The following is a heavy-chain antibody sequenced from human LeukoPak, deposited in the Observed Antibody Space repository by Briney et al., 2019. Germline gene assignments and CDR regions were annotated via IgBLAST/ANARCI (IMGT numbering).Heavy chain of an antibody. D-gene: IGHD6-6*01. CDR1: GGSISSGGYY. J-gene: IGHJ6*02. V-gene: IGHV4-31*03. CDR3: ARDQRLAAHGYYYYGMDV. CDR2: IYYSGST. Sequence: SETLSLTCTVSGGSISSGGYYWSWIRQHPGKGLEWIGYIYYSGSTYYNPSLKSRVTISVDTSKNQFSLKLSSVTAADTAVYYCARDQRLAAHGYYYYGMDVWGQGTTVTVSS.